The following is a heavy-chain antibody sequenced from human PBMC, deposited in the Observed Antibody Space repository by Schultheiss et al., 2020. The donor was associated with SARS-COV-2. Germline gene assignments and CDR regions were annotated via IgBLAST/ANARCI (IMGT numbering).Heavy chain of an antibody. CDR1: GFTFSSYA. D-gene: IGHD5-12*01. V-gene: IGHV3-23*01. CDR2: ISGSGGST. CDR3: ARSFGGDDWVGQFDY. J-gene: IGHJ4*02. Sequence: GGSLRLSCAASGFTFSSYAMSWVRQAPGKGLEWVSAISGSGGSTYYADSVKGRFTISRDNSRNTLYLQMNSLRAEDTAVYYCARSFGGDDWVGQFDYWGQGTLVTVSS.